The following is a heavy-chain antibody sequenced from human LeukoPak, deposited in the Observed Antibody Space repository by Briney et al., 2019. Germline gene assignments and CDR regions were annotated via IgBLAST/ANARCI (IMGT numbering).Heavy chain of an antibody. Sequence: GGSLRLSCAASGFTFSSYAMSWVRQAPGKGLEWASAISGSGGSTYYADSVKGRFTISRDNSKNTLYLQINSLRADDTAIYYCAKESPYTSPRNYYFDYWGQGTLVTVSS. V-gene: IGHV3-23*01. CDR1: GFTFSSYA. D-gene: IGHD1-14*01. CDR2: ISGSGGST. J-gene: IGHJ4*02. CDR3: AKESPYTSPRNYYFDY.